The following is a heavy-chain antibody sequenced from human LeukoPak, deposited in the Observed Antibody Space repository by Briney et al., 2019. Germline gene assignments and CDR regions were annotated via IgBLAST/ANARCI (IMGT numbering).Heavy chain of an antibody. V-gene: IGHV3-23*01. D-gene: IGHD3-22*01. CDR2: ISDSGGST. J-gene: IGHJ4*02. Sequence: SLRLSCAASGFTFSSYAMSWVRQAPGKGLEWVSGISDSGGSTYYADSVKGRFSISRDNSKNTLFLQMNSLRAEDTAVYSCAKSGWYESSGPLYYFDYWAREPCHRLL. CDR1: GFTFSSYA. CDR3: AKSGWYESSGPLYYFDY.